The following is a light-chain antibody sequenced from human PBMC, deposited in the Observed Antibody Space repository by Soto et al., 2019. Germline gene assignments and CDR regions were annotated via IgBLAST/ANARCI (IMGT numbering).Light chain of an antibody. J-gene: IGKJ3*01. Sequence: AIRMTQSPSSFSASTGDRVTITSRARQAISSYLAWYQQKPGKAPKLLIYDASTLQSGDPSRFSGSGYGTDLTLTIRCLQSEDFATYYCQQYDSYPFSFGPGTQVDIK. CDR2: DAS. V-gene: IGKV1-8*01. CDR3: QQYDSYPFS. CDR1: QAISSY.